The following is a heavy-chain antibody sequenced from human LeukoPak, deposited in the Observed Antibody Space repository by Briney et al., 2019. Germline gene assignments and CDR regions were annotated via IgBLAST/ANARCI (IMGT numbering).Heavy chain of an antibody. J-gene: IGHJ5*02. CDR2: IGGSGGST. Sequence: PGGSLRLSCAASGFTFSSYAMSWVRQAPGKGLEWVSAIGGSGGSTYYADSVKGRFTISRDNSKNTLYLQMNSLRAEDTAVYYCAKDLRSANLKNNWFDPWGQGTLVTVSS. CDR1: GFTFSSYA. V-gene: IGHV3-23*01. CDR3: AKDLRSANLKNNWFDP. D-gene: IGHD4/OR15-4a*01.